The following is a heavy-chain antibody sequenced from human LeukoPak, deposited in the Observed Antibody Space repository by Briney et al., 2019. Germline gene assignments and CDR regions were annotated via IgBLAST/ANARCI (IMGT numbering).Heavy chain of an antibody. D-gene: IGHD3-3*01. J-gene: IGHJ5*02. Sequence: SETLSLICTVSGYSISTGYYWGWVRQTPGKGLEWLGTVFHTGATYYNPSLRSRVTISVDTSKNQFSLKLSSVTAADTAVYYCARSWSGYYYNWFDPWGQGTLVTVSS. CDR3: ARSWSGYYYNWFDP. V-gene: IGHV4-38-2*02. CDR1: GYSISTGYY. CDR2: VFHTGAT.